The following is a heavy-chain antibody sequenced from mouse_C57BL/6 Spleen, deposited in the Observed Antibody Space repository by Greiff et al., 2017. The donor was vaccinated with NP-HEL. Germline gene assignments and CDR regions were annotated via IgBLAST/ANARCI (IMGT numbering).Heavy chain of an antibody. D-gene: IGHD1-1*01. J-gene: IGHJ4*01. V-gene: IGHV1-18*01. CDR2: INPNNGGT. CDR3: ARDYGSSYAMDY. CDR1: GYTFTDYN. Sequence: EVQLQQSGPELVKPGASVKIPCKASGYTFTDYNMDWVKQSHGKSLEWIGDINPNNGGTIYNQKFKGKATLTVDKSSSTAYMELRSLTSEDAAVYYFARDYGSSYAMDYWGQGTSVTVSS.